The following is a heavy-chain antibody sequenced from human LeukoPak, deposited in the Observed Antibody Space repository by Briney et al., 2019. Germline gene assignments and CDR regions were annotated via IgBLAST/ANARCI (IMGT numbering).Heavy chain of an antibody. CDR3: ARIKGGLSSYGDFLDDAFDL. CDR1: GRTFSNHA. J-gene: IGHJ3*01. CDR2: IIPIFDIT. V-gene: IGHV1-69*04. Sequence: GASVKVSCKASGRTFSNHAITWVRQAPGQGLEWMGKIIPIFDITKYAQKFQGRVTISADKSTTTVHMDVSSLRSDDTAVYYCARIKGGLSSYGDFLDDAFDLWGQGTTVTVSS. D-gene: IGHD4-17*01.